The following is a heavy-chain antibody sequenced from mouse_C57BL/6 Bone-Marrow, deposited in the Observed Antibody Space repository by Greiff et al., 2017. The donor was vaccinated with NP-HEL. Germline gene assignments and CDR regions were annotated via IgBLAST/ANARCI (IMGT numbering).Heavy chain of an antibody. Sequence: EVKLVESGGDLVKPGGSLKLPCAASGFTFSSYGMSWVRQTPDKRLEWVATISSGGSYTYYPDSVKGRFTISRYNAKNTLYLQMSSLKSEDTAMYYCARRGLITTVLMDYWGQGTSVTVSS. CDR3: ARRGLITTVLMDY. J-gene: IGHJ4*01. CDR1: GFTFSSYG. V-gene: IGHV5-6*02. CDR2: ISSGGSYT. D-gene: IGHD1-1*01.